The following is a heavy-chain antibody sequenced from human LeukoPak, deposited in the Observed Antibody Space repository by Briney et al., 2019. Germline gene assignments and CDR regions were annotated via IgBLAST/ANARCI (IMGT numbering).Heavy chain of an antibody. CDR3: ARGTYYYDSFDY. D-gene: IGHD3-22*01. V-gene: IGHV4-59*01. Sequence: SETLSLTCTVSGGSLSSYYWSWIRQPPGKGLEWIGYIYYSGSTNYNPSLKSRVTISVDTSKNQFSLKLSSVTAADTAVYYCARGTYYYDSFDYWGQGTLVTVSS. CDR1: GGSLSSYY. J-gene: IGHJ4*02. CDR2: IYYSGST.